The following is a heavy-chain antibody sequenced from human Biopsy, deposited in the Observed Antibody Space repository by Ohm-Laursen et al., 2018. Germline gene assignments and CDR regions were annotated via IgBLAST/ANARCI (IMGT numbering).Heavy chain of an antibody. J-gene: IGHJ6*02. D-gene: IGHD2/OR15-2a*01. CDR2: IYYSGST. Sequence: GTLSLTCTVSGGSISSGFYYWSWIRQPPGKGLEWIGYIYYSGSTNYNPSLKSRVTISVDTSKNQFSLRLNSVTAADTAVYYCARATNSTGWPYYYFYGMDVWGQGTTVTVSS. V-gene: IGHV4-61*01. CDR1: GGSISSGFYY. CDR3: ARATNSTGWPYYYFYGMDV.